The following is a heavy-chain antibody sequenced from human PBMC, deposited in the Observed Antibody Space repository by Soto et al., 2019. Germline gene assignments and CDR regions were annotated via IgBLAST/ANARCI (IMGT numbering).Heavy chain of an antibody. Sequence: EVQLLESGGGLVQPGGSLRLSCAASGFTFSSYGMSWVRQAPGKGLEWVSPISGSGGSTYYADSVKGRFTISRDNSKNTLFLQMNSLRAEDTAEYYCAKGGSSGRGWFDPWGQGTLVTVSS. D-gene: IGHD6-19*01. CDR2: ISGSGGST. J-gene: IGHJ5*02. V-gene: IGHV3-23*01. CDR3: AKGGSSGRGWFDP. CDR1: GFTFSSYG.